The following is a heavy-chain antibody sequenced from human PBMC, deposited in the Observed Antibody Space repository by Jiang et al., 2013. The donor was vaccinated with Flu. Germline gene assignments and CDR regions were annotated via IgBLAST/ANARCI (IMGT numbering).Heavy chain of an antibody. CDR1: GFTFSSYG. V-gene: IGHV3-7*01. CDR2: IKQDGNEK. D-gene: IGHD6-13*01. CDR3: ARGRSLGTWYGLQRIVFDY. J-gene: IGHJ4*02. Sequence: QLLESGGGVVQPGRSLRLSCAASGFTFSSYGMHWVRQAPGKGLEWVANIKQDGNEKFYVDSVKGRFTISRDNAKESVSLHMNSLRAEDTAVYYCARGRSLGTWYGLQRIVFDYWGQGTLVTVSS.